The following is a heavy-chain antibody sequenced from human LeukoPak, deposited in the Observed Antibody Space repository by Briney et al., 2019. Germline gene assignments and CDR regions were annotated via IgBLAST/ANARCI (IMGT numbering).Heavy chain of an antibody. J-gene: IGHJ4*02. D-gene: IGHD6-13*01. CDR3: ASSYSSSPEDY. CDR1: GGSLSSYY. V-gene: IGHV4-59*08. Sequence: SETLSLTCTVSGGSLSSYYWSWIRQPPGKGLEWVGYIYYGGSTNYNPSLKSRVTLSVDTSKNQFSLKLSSVTAADTAVYYCASSYSSSPEDYWGQGTLVTVSS. CDR2: IYYGGST.